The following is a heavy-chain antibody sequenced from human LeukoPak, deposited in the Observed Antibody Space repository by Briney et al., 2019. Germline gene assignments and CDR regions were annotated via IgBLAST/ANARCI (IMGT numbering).Heavy chain of an antibody. D-gene: IGHD2-2*03. CDR2: IYPDESNI. CDR3: ARPPSRGYSSSFEY. V-gene: IGHV5-51*01. CDR1: GYSSPTYW. Sequence: GESLKISCKGSGYSSPTYWIAWVRQMPGKGLEWMGIIYPDESNIRYSPSFQGQVTISADKSISTVYLQWSSLKASATAMYYCARPPSRGYSSSFEYWGQGTLVTVSS. J-gene: IGHJ4*02.